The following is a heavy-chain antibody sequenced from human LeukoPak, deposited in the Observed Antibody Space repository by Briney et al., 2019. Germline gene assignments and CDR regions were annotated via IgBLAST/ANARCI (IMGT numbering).Heavy chain of an antibody. V-gene: IGHV1-24*01. CDR3: ATKNDSSGPRGWFDP. J-gene: IGHJ5*02. D-gene: IGHD3-22*01. CDR1: GYTLTELS. CDR2: FDPEDGET. Sequence: GASVTVSFKVSGYTLTELSMHWVRQAPGKGRERMGGFDPEDGETIYAQKFQGRVTMTEDTSTDTAYMELSSLRSEDTAVYYCATKNDSSGPRGWFDPWGQGTLVTVSS.